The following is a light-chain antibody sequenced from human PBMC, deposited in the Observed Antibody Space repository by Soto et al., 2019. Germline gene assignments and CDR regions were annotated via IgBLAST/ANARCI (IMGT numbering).Light chain of an antibody. Sequence: DIVMTQSPDSLAVSLGERATINCKSSQSVLYSSNNKNYLAWYQQKPGQPPKLLIYWASTRESGVPDRFSGSGSGTDFTLTISSLQAEDVAVCYCQQYYSTGITFGQGTRLEIK. CDR3: QQYYSTGIT. CDR2: WAS. V-gene: IGKV4-1*01. J-gene: IGKJ5*01. CDR1: QSVLYSSNNKNY.